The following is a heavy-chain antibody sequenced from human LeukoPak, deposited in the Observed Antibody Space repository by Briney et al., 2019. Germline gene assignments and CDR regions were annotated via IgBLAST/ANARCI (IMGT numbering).Heavy chain of an antibody. CDR1: GFTFSSYG. D-gene: IGHD4-17*01. Sequence: GGSLRLSCAASGFTFSSYGMHWVRQAPGKGLEWVAVISYDGSNKYYADSVKGRFTISRDNSKNTLYLQMNSLRAEDTAVYYCAKDGDYMSYWGQGTLVTVSS. V-gene: IGHV3-30*18. CDR3: AKDGDYMSY. CDR2: ISYDGSNK. J-gene: IGHJ4*02.